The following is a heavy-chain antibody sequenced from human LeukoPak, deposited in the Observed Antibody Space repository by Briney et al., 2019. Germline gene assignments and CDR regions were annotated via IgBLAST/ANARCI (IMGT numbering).Heavy chain of an antibody. Sequence: GASVKVSCKASGYTFTGYYMHWVRQAPGQGLEWMGWINPNSGGTNYAQKFQGRVTMTRDTSISTAYMELSRLRSDDTAVYYCARWSAGGYCSSTSCPNYYGMDVWGQGTTVTVSS. V-gene: IGHV1-2*02. CDR2: INPNSGGT. J-gene: IGHJ6*02. D-gene: IGHD2-2*03. CDR3: ARWSAGGYCSSTSCPNYYGMDV. CDR1: GYTFTGYY.